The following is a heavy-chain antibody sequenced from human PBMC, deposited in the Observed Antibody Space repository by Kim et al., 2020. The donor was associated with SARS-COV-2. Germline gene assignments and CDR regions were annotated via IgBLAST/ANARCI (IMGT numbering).Heavy chain of an antibody. V-gene: IGHV6-1*01. Sequence: DYAVPVKSRIHIPPDTSKNQVSLQLSSVTPEDTAVYFCARDDGGSYLGIDYWGQGTLVTVSS. J-gene: IGHJ4*02. CDR3: ARDDGGSYLGIDY. D-gene: IGHD1-26*01.